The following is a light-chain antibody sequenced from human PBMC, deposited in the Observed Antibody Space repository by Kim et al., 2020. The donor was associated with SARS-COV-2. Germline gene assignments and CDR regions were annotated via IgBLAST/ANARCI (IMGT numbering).Light chain of an antibody. J-gene: IGLJ3*02. V-gene: IGLV3-1*01. CDR3: QAWDSSNWV. CDR1: KLGDKY. CDR2: QDS. Sequence: VCPGQTASITCYGDKLGDKYACWYQQKPGQAPVLVIYQDSKRPTGIPERFSGSNSGNTATLTISGTQGMDEADYYCQAWDSSNWVFGGGTQLTVL.